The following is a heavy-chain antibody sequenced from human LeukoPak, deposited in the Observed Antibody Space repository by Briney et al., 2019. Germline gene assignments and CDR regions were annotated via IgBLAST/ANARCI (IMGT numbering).Heavy chain of an antibody. D-gene: IGHD1-26*01. V-gene: IGHV4-59*01. J-gene: IGHJ4*02. CDR1: GDSISGYY. CDR2: ISNNWRT. Sequence: SETLSLTCTVAGDSISGYYWSWLRQPPGKGLEWIGYISNNWRTDYNPSLKSRVTISADTAKNQFSLRLSSVTAADTAVYFCARDTPVGSTKRAFHYWGQGVLVTVAS. CDR3: ARDTPVGSTKRAFHY.